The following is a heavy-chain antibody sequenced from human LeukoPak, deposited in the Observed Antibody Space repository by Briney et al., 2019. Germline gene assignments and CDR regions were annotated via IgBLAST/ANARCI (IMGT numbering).Heavy chain of an antibody. Sequence: SKTLSLTCTVSGDSISSSSYYWGWSRQPPGKGLEWIGTIYYSGSTYYNPSLKSRVTISVDTSKNQFSLNLTSVTAADTAVYYCTRQRIASSDWVDPWGQGTLVTVSS. J-gene: IGHJ5*02. CDR3: TRQRIASSDWVDP. D-gene: IGHD6-13*01. CDR2: IYYSGST. V-gene: IGHV4-39*01. CDR1: GDSISSSSYY.